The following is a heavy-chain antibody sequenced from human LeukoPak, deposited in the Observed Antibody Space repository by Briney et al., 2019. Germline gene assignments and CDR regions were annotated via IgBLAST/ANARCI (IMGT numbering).Heavy chain of an antibody. CDR3: ARDLLYYYDSSLPFDY. Sequence: ASVKVSCKASGYTFTGYYMHWVRQAPGQGLEWMGWINPNSGGTNYAQKLQGRVTMTTDTSTSTAYMELRSLRSDDTAVYYCARDLLYYYDSSLPFDYWGQGTLVTVSS. CDR2: INPNSGGT. D-gene: IGHD3-22*01. V-gene: IGHV1-2*02. J-gene: IGHJ4*02. CDR1: GYTFTGYY.